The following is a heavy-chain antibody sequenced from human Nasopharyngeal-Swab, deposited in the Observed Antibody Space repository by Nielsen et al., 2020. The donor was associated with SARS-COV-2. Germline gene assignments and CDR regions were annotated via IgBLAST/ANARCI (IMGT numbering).Heavy chain of an antibody. CDR1: GGSLSNYY. CDR2: INHSGNT. V-gene: IGHV4-34*01. D-gene: IGHD2-8*01. J-gene: IGHJ3*02. Sequence: SETLSLTCAVSGGSLSNYYWNWIRQSPEKGLEWMGEINHSGNTGYNPSLKSRLTLSVDTSKNQFSLKLNSVTAADTAVYYCARAPLGQVFFFRERGEAFDIWGQGTRVTVSS. CDR3: ARAPLGQVFFFRERGEAFDI.